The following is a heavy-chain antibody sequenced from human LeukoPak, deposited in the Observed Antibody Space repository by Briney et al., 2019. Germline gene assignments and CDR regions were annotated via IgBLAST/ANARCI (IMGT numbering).Heavy chain of an antibody. Sequence: GASVKVSCKASGYTFTSYAISWVRQAPGQGLEWMGGIIPIFGTANYAQKFQGRVTITADKSTSTAYMELSSLRSEDTAVYYCALRPPNQLPDHMDVWGKGTTVTVSS. D-gene: IGHD2-2*01. V-gene: IGHV1-69*06. CDR1: GYTFTSYA. CDR3: ALRPPNQLPDHMDV. CDR2: IIPIFGTA. J-gene: IGHJ6*03.